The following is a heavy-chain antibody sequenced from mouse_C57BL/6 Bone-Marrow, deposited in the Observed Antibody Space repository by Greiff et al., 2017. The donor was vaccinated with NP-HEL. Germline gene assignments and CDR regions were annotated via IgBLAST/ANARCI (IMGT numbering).Heavy chain of an antibody. CDR3: ARLGGHYYGLWYFDV. CDR1: GYTFTDYY. J-gene: IGHJ1*03. CDR2: IFPGSGST. D-gene: IGHD1-1*01. V-gene: IGHV1-75*01. Sequence: VEPGASVKISCKASGYTFTDYYINWVKQRPGQGLEWIGWIFPGSGSTYYNEKFKGKATLTVDKSSSTAYMLLSSLTSEDSAVYFCARLGGHYYGLWYFDVWGTGTTVTVSS.